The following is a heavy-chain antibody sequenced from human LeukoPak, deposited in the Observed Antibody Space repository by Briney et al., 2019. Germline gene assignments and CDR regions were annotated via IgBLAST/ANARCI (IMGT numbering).Heavy chain of an antibody. CDR2: ISSSSSYI. D-gene: IGHD4-17*01. CDR1: GFTFSSFS. CDR3: ARDLGYGDYV. J-gene: IGHJ4*02. Sequence: PGGSLRLSCAASGFTFSSFSMNWVRQAPGEGREWVSSISSSSSYIYYADSVKGRFTISRDNAKNSLYLLMNSLRAEDTAVYYCARDLGYGDYVWGQGTLVTVSS. V-gene: IGHV3-21*01.